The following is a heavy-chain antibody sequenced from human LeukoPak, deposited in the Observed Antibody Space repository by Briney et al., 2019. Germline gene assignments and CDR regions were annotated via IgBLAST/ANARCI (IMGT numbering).Heavy chain of an antibody. J-gene: IGHJ4*02. CDR3: ARVRADSSGWSPDLDY. Sequence: PSETLSLTCAVSGGSLSDSYWSWIRQSPGKGLEWIGEINHSGGTNYNPSLKRRVTISVDPSKSHFSLRVTSVTAADTAVYYCARVRADSSGWSPDLDYWGQGTLVTVSS. CDR1: GGSLSDSY. D-gene: IGHD6-19*01. V-gene: IGHV4-34*01. CDR2: INHSGGT.